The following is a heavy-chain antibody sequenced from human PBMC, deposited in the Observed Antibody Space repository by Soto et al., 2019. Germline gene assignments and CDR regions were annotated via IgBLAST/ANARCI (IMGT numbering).Heavy chain of an antibody. Sequence: QVQLQESGPGLVKPSQTLSLTCTVSGDSISSGAYYWSWIRQHAGKGLEWIGYISYSRRTYYNPSLKSRLTISLDTSENQFSLKLTSVTAADTAMYYCARERQYYDSEFDPWGQGTLVTVSS. CDR2: ISYSRRT. V-gene: IGHV4-31*03. CDR3: ARERQYYDSEFDP. D-gene: IGHD3-22*01. CDR1: GDSISSGAYY. J-gene: IGHJ5*02.